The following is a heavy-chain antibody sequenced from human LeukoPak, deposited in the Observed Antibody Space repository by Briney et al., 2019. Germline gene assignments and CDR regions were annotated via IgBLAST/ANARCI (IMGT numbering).Heavy chain of an antibody. J-gene: IGHJ4*02. D-gene: IGHD3-22*01. V-gene: IGHV4-59*01. Sequence: SETLSLTCTVSGGSISSYYWSWIRQPPGKGLEWIGYIHYSGSTNYNPSLKSRVTISVDTSKNQFSLKLSSVTAADTAVYYCARDHYYDSSGYYLPFDYWGQGTLVTVSS. CDR2: IHYSGST. CDR1: GGSISSYY. CDR3: ARDHYYDSSGYYLPFDY.